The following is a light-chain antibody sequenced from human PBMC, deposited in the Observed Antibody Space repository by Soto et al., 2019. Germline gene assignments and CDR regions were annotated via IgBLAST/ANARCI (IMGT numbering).Light chain of an antibody. V-gene: IGLV3-21*02. CDR3: QVWDSISDHFV. CDR2: DDN. Sequence: SYELTQPPSVSVAPGQTARISCGGNNIGSKSVHWFQQKPGQAPVLVVYDDNDRPSGIRERFSGSNSGNTATLTISRVEAGDEADDYCQVWDSISDHFVFGTGTKVTVL. CDR1: NIGSKS. J-gene: IGLJ1*01.